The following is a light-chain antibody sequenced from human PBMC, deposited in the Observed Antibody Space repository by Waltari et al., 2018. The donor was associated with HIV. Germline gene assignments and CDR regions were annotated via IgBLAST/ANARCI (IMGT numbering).Light chain of an antibody. Sequence: QSVLTQPPSVSGAPGQRVTIPCTGSSPNIGAGYDVHWYQQLPGTAPNLLIYGNSNRPSGVPDRFSGSKSGTSASLAITGLQAADEADYYCQSYDSSLTTWVFGGGTKLTVL. V-gene: IGLV1-40*01. CDR1: SPNIGAGYD. CDR3: QSYDSSLTTWV. J-gene: IGLJ3*02. CDR2: GNS.